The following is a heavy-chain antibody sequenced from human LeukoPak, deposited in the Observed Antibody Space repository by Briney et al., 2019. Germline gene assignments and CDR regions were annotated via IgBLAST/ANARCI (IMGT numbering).Heavy chain of an antibody. CDR1: GFTFSNAW. CDR3: TTDRYGDFDY. D-gene: IGHD3-10*01. J-gene: IGHJ4*02. Sequence: GGSLRLSCAASGFTFSNAWMSWVRQAPGKGLEWVGRIKSKTDDGTTDYAAPVKGRFTISRDDSKNTLYLQMNSLKTEDTAVYYCTTDRYGDFDYWGQGTLVTVSS. CDR2: IKSKTDDGTT. V-gene: IGHV3-15*01.